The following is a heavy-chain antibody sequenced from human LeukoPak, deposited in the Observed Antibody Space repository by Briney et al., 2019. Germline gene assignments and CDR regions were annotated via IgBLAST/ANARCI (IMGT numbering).Heavy chain of an antibody. V-gene: IGHV4-39*07. CDR3: ARAFADSSGYYSHFDY. CDR2: IFYSGST. CDR1: GGSISTSSYY. Sequence: SETLSLTCTVSGGSISTSSYYWGWIRQPPGKGLEWIGSIFYSGSTYYNPSLKSRVTISEDTSKNQFSLKLTSVTAADTAVYYCARAFADSSGYYSHFDYWGQGTLVTVSS. D-gene: IGHD3-22*01. J-gene: IGHJ4*02.